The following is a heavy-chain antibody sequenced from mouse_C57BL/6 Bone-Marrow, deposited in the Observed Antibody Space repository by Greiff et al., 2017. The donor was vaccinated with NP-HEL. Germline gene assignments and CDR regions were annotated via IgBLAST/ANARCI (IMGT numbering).Heavy chain of an antibody. CDR1: GFTFSSYA. CDR2: ISDGGSYT. J-gene: IGHJ3*01. Sequence: EVQLVESGGGLVKPGGSLKLSCAASGFTFSSYAMSWVRQTPEKRLEWVATISDGGSYTYYPDNVKGRFTISRDNAKSNLYLQMSHLKSEDTAMYYCARDGPLYYYGSSLFAYWGQGTLVTVSA. V-gene: IGHV5-4*01. D-gene: IGHD1-1*01. CDR3: ARDGPLYYYGSSLFAY.